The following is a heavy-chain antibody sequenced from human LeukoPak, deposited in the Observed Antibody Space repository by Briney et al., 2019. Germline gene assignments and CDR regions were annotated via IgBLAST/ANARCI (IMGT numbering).Heavy chain of an antibody. CDR3: ARDGGYYDSSGYYYPSYYGMDV. J-gene: IGHJ6*02. CDR2: TYYRSKWYN. CDR1: GDSVSSNSAA. V-gene: IGHV6-1*01. D-gene: IGHD3-22*01. Sequence: SQTLSLTCAISGDSVSSNSAAWNWIRQPPSRGLEWLGRTYYRSKWYNDYAVSVKSRITINPDTSKNQFSLQLNSVTPEDTAVYYCARDGGYYDSSGYYYPSYYGMDVWGQGTTVTVSS.